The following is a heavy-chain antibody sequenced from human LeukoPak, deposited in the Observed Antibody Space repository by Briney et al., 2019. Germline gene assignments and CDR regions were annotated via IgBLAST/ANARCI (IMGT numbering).Heavy chain of an antibody. Sequence: SETLSLTCTVSGGSISSSSYYWGWIRQPPGKGLEWIGEINHSGSTNYNPSLKSRVTISVDTSKSQFSLKLSSVTAADTAVYYCAARDVLTGLHDYWGQGTLVTVSS. CDR2: INHSGST. CDR3: AARDVLTGLHDY. CDR1: GGSISSSSYY. D-gene: IGHD3-9*01. J-gene: IGHJ4*02. V-gene: IGHV4-39*07.